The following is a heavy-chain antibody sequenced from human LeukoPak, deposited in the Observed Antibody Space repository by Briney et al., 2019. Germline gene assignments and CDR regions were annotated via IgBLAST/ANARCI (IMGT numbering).Heavy chain of an antibody. CDR1: GYTSTNYD. D-gene: IGHD3-16*01. J-gene: IGHJ2*01. CDR2: MTSNSGNT. Sequence: ASVKVSCKASGYTSTNYDINWVRQATGQGLEWMGWMTSNSGNTGYAQKFQGRVTMTRDTSISTAYMELSSLRSEDTAVYYCARGPPSWGFDLWGRGTLVIVSS. CDR3: ARGPPSWGFDL. V-gene: IGHV1-8*01.